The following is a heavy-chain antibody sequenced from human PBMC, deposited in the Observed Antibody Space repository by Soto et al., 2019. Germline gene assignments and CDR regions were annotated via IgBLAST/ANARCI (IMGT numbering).Heavy chain of an antibody. V-gene: IGHV1-18*01. D-gene: IGHD3-22*01. J-gene: IGHJ6*02. CDR1: GYTFWNFG. CDR3: ARLPTSGYHTHYYYGMDV. CDR2: ISPYNDNT. Sequence: QVYLEQSGAEVKKPGASVKVTCKASGYTFWNFGISWVRQAPGQGLEWMGWISPYNDNTNSAQKFQDRVTMTTDTSTSTDYMELRSLRSDDTAVYYCARLPTSGYHTHYYYGMDVWSQRTTVTVSS.